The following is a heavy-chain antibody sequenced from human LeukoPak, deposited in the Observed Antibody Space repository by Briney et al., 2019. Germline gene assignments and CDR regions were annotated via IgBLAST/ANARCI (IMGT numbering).Heavy chain of an antibody. CDR2: INPSGGST. J-gene: IGHJ4*02. Sequence: GASVKVSCKASGYTFTSYGISWVRQAPGQGLEWMGIINPSGGSTSYAQKFQGRVTMTRDTSTSTVYMELSSLRSEDTAVYYCAAVGSGSYNTDYWGQGTLVTVSS. D-gene: IGHD3-10*01. V-gene: IGHV1-46*01. CDR3: AAVGSGSYNTDY. CDR1: GYTFTSYG.